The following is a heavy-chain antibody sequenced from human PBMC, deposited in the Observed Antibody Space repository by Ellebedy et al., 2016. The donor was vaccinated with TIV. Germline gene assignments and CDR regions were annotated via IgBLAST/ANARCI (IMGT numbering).Heavy chain of an antibody. J-gene: IGHJ4*02. CDR3: AKDLRPDSRWDFDY. Sequence: GESLKISXAASGFTFSTYAMSWVRQAPGKGLEWVSGIFGNGAGISYADSVKGRFTISRDNSKNTLYLQMNALRAEDTAVYYCAKDLRPDSRWDFDYWGQGTLVTVSS. CDR2: IFGNGAGI. D-gene: IGHD2-2*01. V-gene: IGHV3-23*01. CDR1: GFTFSTYA.